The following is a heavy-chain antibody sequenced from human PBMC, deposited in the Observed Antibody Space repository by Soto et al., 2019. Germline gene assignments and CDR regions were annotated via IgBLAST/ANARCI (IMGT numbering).Heavy chain of an antibody. CDR2: IDPSDSYT. D-gene: IGHD2-2*01. CDR1: GYRFTRYW. Sequence: RGESLNISCKVSGYRFTRYWISWGRQMPGKGLEWMGRIDPSDSYTNYSPSFQGHVTISADKSISTAYLQWSRLKASDTAMYYCARHLVSYYYYYGLVGWCQGPTVSV. V-gene: IGHV5-10-1*01. CDR3: ARHLVSYYYYYGLVG. J-gene: IGHJ6*02.